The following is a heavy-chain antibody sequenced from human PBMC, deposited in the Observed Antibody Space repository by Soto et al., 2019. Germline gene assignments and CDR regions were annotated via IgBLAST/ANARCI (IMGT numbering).Heavy chain of an antibody. V-gene: IGHV3-23*01. CDR3: AKAVPGVTIFGVVIRWFDY. Sequence: EVQLLESGGGLVQPGGSPRLSCAASGFTFSSYAMSWVRQAPGKGLEWVSAISGSGGSTYYADSVKGRFTISRDNSKNTLYLQMNSLRAEDTAVYYCAKAVPGVTIFGVVIRWFDYWGQGTLVTVSS. D-gene: IGHD3-3*01. CDR2: ISGSGGST. J-gene: IGHJ4*02. CDR1: GFTFSSYA.